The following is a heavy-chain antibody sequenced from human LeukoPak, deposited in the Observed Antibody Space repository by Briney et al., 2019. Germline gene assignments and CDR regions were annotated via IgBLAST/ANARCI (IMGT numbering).Heavy chain of an antibody. CDR3: ARDLGYSGYAVFDY. CDR2: TYYRSKWYN. Sequence: QTLSLTCAISGDSVSSNSAAWHWIRQSPSRGLEWLGGTYYRSKWYNDYAVSVKSRITINPDTSKNQFSLQLNSVTPEDTAVYYCARDLGYSGYAVFDYWGQGTLVTVSS. D-gene: IGHD5-12*01. CDR1: GDSVSSNSAA. J-gene: IGHJ4*02. V-gene: IGHV6-1*01.